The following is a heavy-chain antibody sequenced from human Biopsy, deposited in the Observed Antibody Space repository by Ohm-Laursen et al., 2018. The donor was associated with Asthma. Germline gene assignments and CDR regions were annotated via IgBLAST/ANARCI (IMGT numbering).Heavy chain of an antibody. Sequence: GASVKVSCKASGYTFISYAIHWVRQAPGQRLEWMGWINAGNGNTKYSQKFQGRVTISRDTSASTAYMDPSSLRSEDTAVYYCARTYYDFLTGQVNDAFAMWGQGTMVTVSS. CDR1: GYTFISYA. CDR2: INAGNGNT. CDR3: ARTYYDFLTGQVNDAFAM. D-gene: IGHD3-9*01. J-gene: IGHJ3*02. V-gene: IGHV1-3*01.